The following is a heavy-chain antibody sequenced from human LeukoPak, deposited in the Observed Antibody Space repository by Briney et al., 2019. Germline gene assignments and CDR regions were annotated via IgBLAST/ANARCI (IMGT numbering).Heavy chain of an antibody. J-gene: IGHJ3*02. V-gene: IGHV3-30-3*02. CDR1: GFTFSSYT. CDR2: ISFDGSNT. Sequence: GRSLRLSCAASGFTFSSYTMHWVRQAPGKGLEWVAVISFDGSNTYYADSVKGRFTISRDNSKNTLYLQMNSLRAEDTAVYYCAKTVYYYDPLGGFDIWGQGTMVTVSS. CDR3: AKTVYYYDPLGGFDI. D-gene: IGHD3-22*01.